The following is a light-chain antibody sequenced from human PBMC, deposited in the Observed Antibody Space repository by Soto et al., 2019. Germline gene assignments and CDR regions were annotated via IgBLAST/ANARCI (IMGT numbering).Light chain of an antibody. J-gene: IGKJ3*01. Sequence: EIVMTQSPATLSVSPGERATLSCRASQSVSSNLAWYQQKPGQAPRLLIYGASTRATGIPARFSGSGSGTEFTLTISSLQSEDFAVYYCQQCSNWPLTFGPGTKVDIK. CDR1: QSVSSN. CDR3: QQCSNWPLT. V-gene: IGKV3-15*01. CDR2: GAS.